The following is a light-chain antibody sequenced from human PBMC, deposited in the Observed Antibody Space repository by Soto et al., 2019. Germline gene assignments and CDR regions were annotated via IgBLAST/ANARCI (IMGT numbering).Light chain of an antibody. CDR2: GAS. CDR1: QSINSF. Sequence: EIVLTQSPGTLSLSPVEGATLSCRASQSINSFLAWYQQKPGQAPRLLIYGASTRATGIPARFSGSGSGKEFTLTISSLQSEDFAVYYCQQYNNWPRTFGQGTKVDVK. V-gene: IGKV3-15*01. J-gene: IGKJ1*01. CDR3: QQYNNWPRT.